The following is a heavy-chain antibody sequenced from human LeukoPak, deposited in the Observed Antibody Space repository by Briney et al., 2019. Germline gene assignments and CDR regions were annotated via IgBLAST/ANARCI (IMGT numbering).Heavy chain of an antibody. CDR1: GGSISSYY. Sequence: PSETLSLTCTVSGGSISSYYWSWIRQPPGRGLEWIGYIYYSGSTNYNPSLKSRVTISVDTSKNQFSLKLSSVTAADTAVYYCARVREWELDYFDYWGQGTLVTVSS. J-gene: IGHJ4*02. CDR3: ARVREWELDYFDY. D-gene: IGHD1-26*01. CDR2: IYYSGST. V-gene: IGHV4-59*01.